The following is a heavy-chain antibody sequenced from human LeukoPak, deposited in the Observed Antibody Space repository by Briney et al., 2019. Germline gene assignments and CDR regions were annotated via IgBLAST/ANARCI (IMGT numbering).Heavy chain of an antibody. Sequence: PSETLSLTCTVSGGSISNYYWTWIRQPPGKGLEGFGIFYKSGSTNYNPSLKSRVTISVDTSKNQFSLKLSSVTAADTAVYYCARGRGRNYYDSSGYYEPLRYWGQGTLVTVSS. J-gene: IGHJ4*02. CDR3: ARGRGRNYYDSSGYYEPLRY. CDR1: GGSISNYY. CDR2: FYKSGST. V-gene: IGHV4-59*12. D-gene: IGHD3-22*01.